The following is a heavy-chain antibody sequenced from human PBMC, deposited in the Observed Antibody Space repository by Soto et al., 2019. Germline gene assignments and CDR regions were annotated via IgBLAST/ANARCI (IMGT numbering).Heavy chain of an antibody. CDR2: ISGSGGST. V-gene: IGHV3-23*01. CDR3: AKSLPEYSGYDLRSFDY. J-gene: IGHJ4*02. Sequence: GGSLRLSCAASGFTFSSYAMSWVRQAPGKGLEWVSAISGSGGSTYYADSVKGRFTISRDNSKNTLYLQMNSLRAEDTAVYYCAKSLPEYSGYDLRSFDYWGQGTLVTVSS. CDR1: GFTFSSYA. D-gene: IGHD5-12*01.